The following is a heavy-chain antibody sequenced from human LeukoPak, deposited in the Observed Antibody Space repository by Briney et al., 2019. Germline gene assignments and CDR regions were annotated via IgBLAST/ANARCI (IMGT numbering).Heavy chain of an antibody. CDR2: ISYDGSNK. D-gene: IGHD3-10*01. J-gene: IGHJ6*02. V-gene: IGHV3-30*18. CDR3: AKDSGWLGAYYYYGMDV. Sequence: GGSLRLSCAASGFTFSSYGMHWVRQAPGKGLEWVAVISYDGSNKYNADSVKGRFTISRDNSKNTLYLQMNSLRAEDTAVYYCAKDSGWLGAYYYYGMDVWGQGTTVTVSS. CDR1: GFTFSSYG.